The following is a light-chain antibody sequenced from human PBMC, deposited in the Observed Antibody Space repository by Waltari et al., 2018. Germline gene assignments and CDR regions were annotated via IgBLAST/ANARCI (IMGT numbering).Light chain of an antibody. Sequence: QSALTQPASVSGSPGQSITISCTGTSNDVGGYNYVAWYPPHPGKAPKPVIVDVNEQPSGASHRFSGSKAGKPAPLTISGLQAEDEADDYCNSFTSSSTWVFGGGTKLTVL. J-gene: IGLJ3*02. CDR2: DVN. CDR3: NSFTSSSTWV. V-gene: IGLV2-14*01. CDR1: SNDVGGYNY.